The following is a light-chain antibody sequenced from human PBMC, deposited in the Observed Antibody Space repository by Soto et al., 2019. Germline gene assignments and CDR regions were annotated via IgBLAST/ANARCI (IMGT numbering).Light chain of an antibody. CDR2: GNS. J-gene: IGLJ3*02. Sequence: QSVLTQPPSVSGAPGQRVTISCTGSSSNIGAGYDLPWYQQLPGTAPKLLIYGNSNRPSGVPDRFSGSKSGTSASLAITGLQADDEADYYCQSYDSSLSGWVFGGGTKLTVL. CDR1: SSNIGAGYD. CDR3: QSYDSSLSGWV. V-gene: IGLV1-40*01.